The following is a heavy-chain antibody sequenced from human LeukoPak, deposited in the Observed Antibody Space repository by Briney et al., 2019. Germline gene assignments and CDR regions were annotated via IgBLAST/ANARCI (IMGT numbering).Heavy chain of an antibody. D-gene: IGHD2/OR15-2a*01. CDR2: FSGSGGST. J-gene: IGHJ4*02. CDR1: GFTFSSYG. Sequence: PGGTLRLSCAASGFTFSSYGMSWVRQAPGKGLEWVSAFSGSGGSTYYADSVKGRFTISRDNSKNTLYLQMNRLRAGDTAVYYCATSGLSRFGFWGQGTLVTVSS. CDR3: ATSGLSRFGF. V-gene: IGHV3-23*01.